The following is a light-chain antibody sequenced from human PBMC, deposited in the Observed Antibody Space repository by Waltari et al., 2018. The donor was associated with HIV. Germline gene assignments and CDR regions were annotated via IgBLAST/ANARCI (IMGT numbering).Light chain of an antibody. CDR2: GNR. Sequence: QSVLTQPPSVSGAPGQRVTISCTGSSSNIGAGYDVHWYPQLPGTAPKLLIYGNRNRPYGVPVRFSGSNAGTSASLAITGLQAEDEADYYCQSYDSSLSGSVFGGGTKLTVL. CDR1: SSNIGAGYD. J-gene: IGLJ2*01. CDR3: QSYDSSLSGSV. V-gene: IGLV1-40*01.